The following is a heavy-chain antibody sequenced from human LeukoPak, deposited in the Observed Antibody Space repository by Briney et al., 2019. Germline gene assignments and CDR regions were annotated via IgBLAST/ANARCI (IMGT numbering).Heavy chain of an antibody. CDR1: GFTFSSYW. J-gene: IGHJ4*02. CDR3: TKGYRYLDY. Sequence: GGSLRLSCVASGFTFSSYWMHWVRQAPGKGLVWVSRINSNGSSTSNAGSVKGRFTISRDSAKNTLYLQINILRAENTADYYCTKGYRYLDYWGKGTMVTVSS. V-gene: IGHV3-74*01. D-gene: IGHD1-1*01. CDR2: INSNGSST.